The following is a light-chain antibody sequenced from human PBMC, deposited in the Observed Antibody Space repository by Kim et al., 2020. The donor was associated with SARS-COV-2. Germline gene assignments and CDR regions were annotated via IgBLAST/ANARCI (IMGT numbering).Light chain of an antibody. CDR1: SSDVGGSNY. CDR3: SSSAGSNYV. CDR2: EVT. J-gene: IGLJ1*01. V-gene: IGLV2-8*01. Sequence: QSVLTQPPSASGSPGQSVTISCTGSSSDVGGSNYVSWYQQHPGKVPKVLIYEVTKRPSGVPDRFSGSRSGNTASLTVSGLQADDEADYYCSSSAGSNYVFGGGTKVTVL.